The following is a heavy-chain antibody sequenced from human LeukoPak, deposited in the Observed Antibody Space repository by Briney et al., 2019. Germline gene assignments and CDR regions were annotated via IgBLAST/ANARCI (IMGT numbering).Heavy chain of an antibody. CDR3: ARGDCSGGSCYLFDY. V-gene: IGHV4-39*01. J-gene: IGHJ4*02. Sequence: AETLSLTCTVSGGSISSSSYYWGWVRQPPGKGLEWIVRIYYSGSTYYNPSLKSRVTISVDTSKNQFSLKLSSVTAADTAVYYCARGDCSGGSCYLFDYWGQGALVTVSS. D-gene: IGHD2-15*01. CDR2: IYYSGST. CDR1: GGSISSSSYY.